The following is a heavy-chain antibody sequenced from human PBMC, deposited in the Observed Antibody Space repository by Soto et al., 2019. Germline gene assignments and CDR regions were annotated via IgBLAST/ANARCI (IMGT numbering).Heavy chain of an antibody. D-gene: IGHD3-22*01. V-gene: IGHV3-30-3*01. CDR3: ARDSSGSVDY. J-gene: IGHJ4*02. CDR2: ISYDGSNN. CDR1: GFTFSSYA. Sequence: GGSLRLSCAPSGFTFSSYAMHWVRQAPGKGLEWVAVISYDGSNNYYADSVKGRFTISRDNSKNTLYLQMNSLRAEDTAVYYCARDSSGSVDYWGQGTLVTVSS.